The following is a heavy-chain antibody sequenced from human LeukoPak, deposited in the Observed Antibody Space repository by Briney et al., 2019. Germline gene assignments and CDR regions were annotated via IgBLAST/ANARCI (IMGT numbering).Heavy chain of an antibody. J-gene: IGHJ3*02. CDR1: GFTFRSYS. CDR2: ISSSSSYI. CDR3: ARDPLSGRYAFDI. V-gene: IGHV3-21*01. D-gene: IGHD2-8*02. Sequence: GGSLRLSCAASGFTFRSYSMNWVRQAPGKGLEWVSSISSSSSYIYYADSVKGRFTTSRDNDKNSLYLQMNSLRAEDTAVYYCARDPLSGRYAFDIWGQGTMVTVSS.